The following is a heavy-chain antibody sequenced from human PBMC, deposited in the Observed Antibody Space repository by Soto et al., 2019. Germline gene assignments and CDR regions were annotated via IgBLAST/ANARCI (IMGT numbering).Heavy chain of an antibody. V-gene: IGHV3-23*01. CDR1: GFTFSTSA. CDR2: IIVSGCTT. J-gene: IGHJ2*01. CDR3: ARSPRGGAYGNWYFDL. D-gene: IGHD5-12*01. Sequence: EVQLLESGGGLIQPGGSLRLSCAASGFTFSTSAMAWVRLAPGRGLEWVSVIIVSGCTTYYADSVKGRFTISRDNSQNALYLQMNSLGDEDTAIYYCARSPRGGAYGNWYFDLWGRGTLVTVSS.